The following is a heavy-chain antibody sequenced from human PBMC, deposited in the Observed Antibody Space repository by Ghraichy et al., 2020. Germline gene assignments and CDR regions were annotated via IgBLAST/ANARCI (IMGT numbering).Heavy chain of an antibody. D-gene: IGHD3-22*01. CDR2: ISYDGSNK. V-gene: IGHV3-30*18. CDR1: GFTFSSYG. J-gene: IGHJ4*02. Sequence: GGSLRLSCAASGFTFSSYGMHWVRQAPGKGLEWVAVISYDGSNKYYADSVKGRFTISRDNSKNTLYLQMNSLRAEDTAVYYCAKDHGRYYDSSGYYIDYWDQQTLITVA. CDR3: AKDHGRYYDSSGYYIDY.